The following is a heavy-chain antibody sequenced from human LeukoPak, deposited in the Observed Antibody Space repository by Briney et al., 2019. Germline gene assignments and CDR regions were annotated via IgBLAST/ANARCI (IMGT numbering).Heavy chain of an antibody. CDR2: INHSGST. CDR1: GGSFSGYY. J-gene: IGHJ6*02. V-gene: IGHV4-34*01. D-gene: IGHD2-8*01. CDR3: ARGVRTHIVRVKRHGMDV. Sequence: PSETLSLTCAVYGGSFSGYYWSWIRQPPGKGLEWIGEINHSGSTNYNPSLKSRVTISVDTSKNQFSLKLSSVTAADTAVYYCARGVRTHIVRVKRHGMDVWGQGTTVTVSS.